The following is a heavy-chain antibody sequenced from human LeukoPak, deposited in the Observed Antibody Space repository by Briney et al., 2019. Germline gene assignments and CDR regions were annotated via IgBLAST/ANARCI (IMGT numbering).Heavy chain of an antibody. Sequence: SETLSLTCTVSGGSINNFYWSWIRQPPGKGLEWIGYVYYSGSTNYNSSLRSRVTISVDTSKNQFSLKLSSVTAADTAVYYCARVGSSGSFDYWGQGTLVTVSS. CDR1: GGSINNFY. J-gene: IGHJ4*02. V-gene: IGHV4-59*01. CDR3: ARVGSSGSFDY. CDR2: VYYSGST. D-gene: IGHD6-25*01.